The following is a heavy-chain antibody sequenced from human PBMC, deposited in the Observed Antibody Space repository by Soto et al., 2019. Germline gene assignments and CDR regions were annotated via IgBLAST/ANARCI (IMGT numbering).Heavy chain of an antibody. CDR3: ARDADYGGSRGGMDV. J-gene: IGHJ6*02. CDR1: GGSVNIVNYS. D-gene: IGHD4-17*01. Sequence: QVRLEESGPGLVKPSETLSLICSVSGGSVNIVNYSWNWFRHHPENGLEGIGYIYYSGSTRYNPSFKSRVTLSIDTSKNQFSLSLNSVTVADTAVYFCARDADYGGSRGGMDVWGRGTTVTVSS. CDR2: IYYSGST. V-gene: IGHV4-31*03.